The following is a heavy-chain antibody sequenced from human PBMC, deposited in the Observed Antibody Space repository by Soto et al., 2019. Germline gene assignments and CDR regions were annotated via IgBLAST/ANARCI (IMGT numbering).Heavy chain of an antibody. D-gene: IGHD3-16*01. CDR1: GGSISNGGYY. CDR2: IYFSGST. J-gene: IGHJ6*03. CDR3: ARDSHSQKPTHRWGGGYMDV. V-gene: IGHV4-31*11. Sequence: QVQLQESGPGLVKPSQTLSLTCAVSGGSISNGGYYWSWIRQHPGKYLEWIGSIYFSGSTYYNPSLKSRVTLSVAPPKNQVALKLSSVTAADTAMYYCARDSHSQKPTHRWGGGYMDVWGKGTTVTVSS.